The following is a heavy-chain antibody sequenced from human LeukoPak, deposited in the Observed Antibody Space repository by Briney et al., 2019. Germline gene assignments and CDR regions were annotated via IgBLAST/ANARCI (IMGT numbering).Heavy chain of an antibody. CDR1: GGSFSGYY. D-gene: IGHD2-2*01. CDR2: INHSGST. CDR3: ARISCSSTSCFGDY. Sequence: SETLSLTCAVYGGSFSGYYWSWIRQPPGKGPEWIGEINHSGSTNYNPSLKSRVTISVDTSKNQFSLKLSSVTAADTAVYYCARISCSSTSCFGDYWGQGTLVTVSS. V-gene: IGHV4-34*01. J-gene: IGHJ4*02.